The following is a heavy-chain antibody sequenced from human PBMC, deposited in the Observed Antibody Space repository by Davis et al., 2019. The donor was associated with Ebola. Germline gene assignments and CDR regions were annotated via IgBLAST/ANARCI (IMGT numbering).Heavy chain of an antibody. CDR3: ARESYYYDSSGYHMGGFDI. CDR1: GGSISSSSYY. D-gene: IGHD3-22*01. CDR2: IYYSGST. J-gene: IGHJ3*02. Sequence: MPSETLSLTCTVSGGSISSSSYYWSWIRQPPGKGLEWIGYIYYSGSTNYNPSLKSRVTISVDTSKNQFSLKLSSVTAADTAVYYCARESYYYDSSGYHMGGFDIWGQGTMVTVSS. V-gene: IGHV4-61*01.